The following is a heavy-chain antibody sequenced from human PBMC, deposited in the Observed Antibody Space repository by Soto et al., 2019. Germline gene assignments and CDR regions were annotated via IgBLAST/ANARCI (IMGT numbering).Heavy chain of an antibody. Sequence: PGGSLGLLCAASGFTFSSFSMNWVRQAPGRGLEWVSCISSSSSARYYADSVKGRFTISRDNSEKTLYLQMNSPRAEDTATYFCATAYYDSRGFQDRWGQGTLVTVSS. CDR1: GFTFSSFS. CDR3: ATAYYDSRGFQDR. V-gene: IGHV3-21*04. CDR2: ISSSSSAR. J-gene: IGHJ5*02. D-gene: IGHD3-22*01.